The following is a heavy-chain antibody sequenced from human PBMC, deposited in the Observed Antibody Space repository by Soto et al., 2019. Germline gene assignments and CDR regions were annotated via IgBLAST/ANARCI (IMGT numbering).Heavy chain of an antibody. D-gene: IGHD3-3*01. CDR3: ASSSFGVVNYYYYYYMDV. Sequence: PSDTLSLTCAVYGGSFSGYYWSWIRQPPGKGLEWIGEINHSGSTNYNPSLKSRVTISVDTSKNQFSLKLSSVTAADTAVYYCASSSFGVVNYYYYYYMDVWGKGTTVTVSS. CDR1: GGSFSGYY. J-gene: IGHJ6*03. CDR2: INHSGST. V-gene: IGHV4-34*01.